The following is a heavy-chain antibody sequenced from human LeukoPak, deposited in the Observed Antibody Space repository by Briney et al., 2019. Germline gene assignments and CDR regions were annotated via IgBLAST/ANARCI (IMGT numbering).Heavy chain of an antibody. D-gene: IGHD3-10*01. CDR1: GYSISSGYY. Sequence: SETLSLTCAVSGYSISSGYYWGWIRQPPGKGLEWIGSIYRSGITYYSPSLKSRVTISVDTSKNQFSLKLTSVTAADTAVYYCAGLRGSNYYYYYMDVWGKGTTVTVSS. CDR2: IYRSGIT. V-gene: IGHV4-38-2*01. CDR3: AGLRGSNYYYYYMDV. J-gene: IGHJ6*03.